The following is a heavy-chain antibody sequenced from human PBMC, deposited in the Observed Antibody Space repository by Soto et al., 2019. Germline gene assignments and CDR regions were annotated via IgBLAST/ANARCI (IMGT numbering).Heavy chain of an antibody. D-gene: IGHD1-26*01. CDR1: GGSFSDYY. CDR3: ARTPTRGASAWLDP. CDR2: IHLSGRV. Sequence: QVQLQQWGSGLLKPSETLSLTCAIYGGSFSDYYWHWIRQSPGKGLEWIGEIHLSGRVNFTPSLKSRTSLSMDTPRNQFFLKLRSVTAADTAVYFFARTPTRGASAWLDPWGRGHLVTVSS. V-gene: IGHV4-34*01. J-gene: IGHJ5*02.